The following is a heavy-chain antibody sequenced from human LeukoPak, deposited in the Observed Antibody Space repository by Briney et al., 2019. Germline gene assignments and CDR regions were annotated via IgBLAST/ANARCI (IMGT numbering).Heavy chain of an antibody. J-gene: IGHJ6*03. Sequence: KAGGSLRLSCAASGFTVSSNYMSWIRQPPGKGLEWIGEINHSGSTNYNPSLKSRVTISVDTSKNQFSLKLSSVTAADTAVYYCARGSGVVRYYYYMDVWGKGTTVTVSS. D-gene: IGHD3-3*01. CDR1: GFTVSSNY. CDR3: ARGSGVVRYYYYMDV. CDR2: INHSGST. V-gene: IGHV4-34*01.